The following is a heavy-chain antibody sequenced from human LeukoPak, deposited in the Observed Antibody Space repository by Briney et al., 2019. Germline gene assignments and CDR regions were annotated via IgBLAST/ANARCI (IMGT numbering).Heavy chain of an antibody. CDR2: ISYDGTNK. CDR3: ARDHSMDYGNWFDP. D-gene: IGHD4-17*01. V-gene: IGHV3-30-3*01. CDR1: GFTFSTYA. Sequence: GGSLRLSCAASGFTFSTYAMHWVRRAPGKGLEWVAGISYDGTNKYYADSVKGRFTISRDNSKNTLYLQMNSLRADDAAVYYCARDHSMDYGNWFDPWGQGTLVTVSS. J-gene: IGHJ5*02.